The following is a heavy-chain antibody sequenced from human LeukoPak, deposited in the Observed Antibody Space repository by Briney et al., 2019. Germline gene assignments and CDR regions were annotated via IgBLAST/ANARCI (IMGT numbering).Heavy chain of an antibody. CDR3: AKSLGYCSSTSCYLFDY. Sequence: PGGSLRLSCAASGFTFSSYGMHWVRQAPGKGLEWVAFIRYDGSNKYYADSVKGRFTISRDNSKNTLYLQMNSLRAEDTAVYYCAKSLGYCSSTSCYLFDYWGQGTLVTVSS. J-gene: IGHJ4*02. CDR1: GFTFSSYG. V-gene: IGHV3-30*02. D-gene: IGHD2-2*01. CDR2: IRYDGSNK.